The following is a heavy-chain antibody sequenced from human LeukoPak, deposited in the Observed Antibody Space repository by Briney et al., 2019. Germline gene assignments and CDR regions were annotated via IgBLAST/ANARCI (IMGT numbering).Heavy chain of an antibody. CDR3: ARLSFGWYPFDY. CDR2: IYYSGST. CDR1: GGPISSSSYY. V-gene: IGHV4-39*01. J-gene: IGHJ4*02. D-gene: IGHD6-19*01. Sequence: SETLSLTCTVSGGPISSSSYYWGWIRQPPGKGLEWIGSIYYSGSTYYNPSLKSRVTISVDTSKNQFSLKLSSVTAADTAVYYCARLSFGWYPFDYWGQGTLVTVSS.